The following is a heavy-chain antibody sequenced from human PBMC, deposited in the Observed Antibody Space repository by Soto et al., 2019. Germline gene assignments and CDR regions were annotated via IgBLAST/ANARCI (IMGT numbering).Heavy chain of an antibody. D-gene: IGHD3-22*01. CDR3: ARDTHYYDTSNYYRTYGMDV. V-gene: IGHV3-74*01. J-gene: IGHJ6*02. CDR1: GFTFSNHW. CDR2: MNSDGSST. Sequence: EVQLVESGGGLVQPGGSLRLSCAASGFTFSNHWMHWVRQAPGKGLIWVTRMNSDGSSTTYADCVKGRFTISRDNAKNTLYLQMNSLRAEDTAVYYCARDTHYYDTSNYYRTYGMDVWGQG.